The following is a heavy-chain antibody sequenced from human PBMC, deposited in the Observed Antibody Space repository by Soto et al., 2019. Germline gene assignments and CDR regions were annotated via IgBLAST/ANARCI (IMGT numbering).Heavy chain of an antibody. CDR2: INPNSGGT. V-gene: IGHV1-2*04. D-gene: IGHD4-17*01. J-gene: IGHJ4*02. Sequence: GASVKVSCKASGYTFTGYYMHWVRQAPGQGLEWMGWINPNSGGTNYAQKFQGWVTMTRDTSITTAYMELSRLRSEDTAVYYCASESYGGEFDYWGQGTLVTVSS. CDR3: ASESYGGEFDY. CDR1: GYTFTGYY.